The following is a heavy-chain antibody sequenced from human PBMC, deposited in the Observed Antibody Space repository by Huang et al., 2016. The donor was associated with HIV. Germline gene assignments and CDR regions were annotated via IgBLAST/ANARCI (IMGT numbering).Heavy chain of an antibody. V-gene: IGHV3-30*18. J-gene: IGHJ4*02. D-gene: IGHD1-26*01. CDR2: MSHDYRNQ. CDR1: GFSFTDYG. CDR3: AKESLPQYSNLYYFDA. Sequence: VKLVESGGGVVQPGGSLRLSCTASGFSFTDYGMHWVRQAPGKGLELVAIMSHDYRNQYCIDSVKGRFTISRDNARNTLFLQMNGVTTEDTAVYYCAKESLPQYSNLYYFDAWGPGTLVTVSS.